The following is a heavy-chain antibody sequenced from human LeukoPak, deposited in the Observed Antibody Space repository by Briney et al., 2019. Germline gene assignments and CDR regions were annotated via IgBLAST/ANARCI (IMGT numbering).Heavy chain of an antibody. CDR2: MNPNSGKT. V-gene: IGHV1-8*01. CDR1: GYTFTTSD. CDR3: ARGRPGPAGAGTYDF. J-gene: IGHJ4*02. D-gene: IGHD6-13*01. Sequence: ASVKVSCKASGYTFTTSDINWVRQATGQGPEWMGWMNPNSGKTGSAQKVQGRLTMTKNTSTTTAYMEVTGLRFEDTAIYYCARGRPGPAGAGTYDFWGQGTLITVSS.